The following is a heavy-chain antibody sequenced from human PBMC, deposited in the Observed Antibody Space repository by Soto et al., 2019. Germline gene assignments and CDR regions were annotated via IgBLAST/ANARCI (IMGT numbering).Heavy chain of an antibody. CDR1: GYIFTSYG. CDR3: ARHQGTYGTSPHY. CDR2: ISVYNGHT. V-gene: IGHV1-18*01. Sequence: GASVKVSCKASGYIFTSYGINWVRQAPGQGLEWMGWISVYNGHTKYAHKFQDRVTMSTDTSASTAYMEVRSLRSDDTAVYYCARHQGTYGTSPHYLGQGTLVTVSS. D-gene: IGHD3-16*01. J-gene: IGHJ4*02.